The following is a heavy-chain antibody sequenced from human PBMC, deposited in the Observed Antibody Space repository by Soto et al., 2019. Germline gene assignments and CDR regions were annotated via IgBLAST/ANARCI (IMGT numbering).Heavy chain of an antibody. CDR3: AKEVATDFDC. Sequence: GGSLRLSCAASGFSFSSYTMSWVRQAPGKGLEWVSTISGSGGSTYYADSVKGRFTISRDNYKKTLYLQMNSLRAEDTAVYYCAKEVATDFDCWGQGTLVTVSS. J-gene: IGHJ4*02. V-gene: IGHV3-23*01. CDR1: GFSFSSYT. D-gene: IGHD5-12*01. CDR2: ISGSGGST.